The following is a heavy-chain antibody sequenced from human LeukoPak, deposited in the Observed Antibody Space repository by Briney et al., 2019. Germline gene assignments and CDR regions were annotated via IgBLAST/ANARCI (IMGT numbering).Heavy chain of an antibody. D-gene: IGHD3-22*01. CDR3: ARGSGYLETFDY. V-gene: IGHV3-30*04. J-gene: IGHJ4*02. Sequence: SGGSLRLSCAASGFTFSSYAMHWVRQAPGKGLEWVAVISYDGSNKYYADSVKGRFTISRGNSKNTLYLQMNSLRAEDTAVYNCARGSGYLETFDYWGQGTLVTVSS. CDR1: GFTFSSYA. CDR2: ISYDGSNK.